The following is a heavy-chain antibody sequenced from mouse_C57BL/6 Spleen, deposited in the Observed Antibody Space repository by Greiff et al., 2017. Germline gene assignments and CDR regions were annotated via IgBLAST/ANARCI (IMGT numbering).Heavy chain of an antibody. Sequence: EVQLQESGEGLVKPGGSLKLSCAASGFTFSSYAMSWVRQTPEKRLEWVAYISSGGDYIYYADTVKGRFTISRDNARNTLYLQMSSLKSEDTAMYYCTRDDYDGGWFAYWGQGTLVTVSA. D-gene: IGHD2-4*01. CDR3: TRDDYDGGWFAY. CDR2: ISSGGDYI. V-gene: IGHV5-9-1*02. CDR1: GFTFSSYA. J-gene: IGHJ3*01.